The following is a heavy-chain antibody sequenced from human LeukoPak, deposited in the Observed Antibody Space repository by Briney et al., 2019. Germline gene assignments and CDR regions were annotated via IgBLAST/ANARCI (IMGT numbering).Heavy chain of an antibody. D-gene: IGHD3-10*01. Sequence: SETPSLTCTVSGGSISSGSYYWSWIRQPAGKGLEWIGRIYTSGSTNYNPSLKSRVTISVDTSKNQFSLKLSSVTAADTAVYYCARDLRGSPYYYMDVWGKGTTVTISS. J-gene: IGHJ6*03. V-gene: IGHV4-61*02. CDR3: ARDLRGSPYYYMDV. CDR1: GGSISSGSYY. CDR2: IYTSGST.